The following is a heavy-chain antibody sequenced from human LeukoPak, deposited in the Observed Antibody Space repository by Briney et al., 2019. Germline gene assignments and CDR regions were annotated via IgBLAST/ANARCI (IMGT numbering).Heavy chain of an antibody. Sequence: PSETLSLTCAVYGGSFSGYYWSWIRQPPGKGLEWIGEINHSGSTNYNPSLKSRVTISVDTSKNQFSLKLSSVTAADTAVYYCARDDYGDYGLLDYWGQGTLVSVSS. CDR1: GGSFSGYY. D-gene: IGHD4-17*01. CDR2: INHSGST. CDR3: ARDDYGDYGLLDY. J-gene: IGHJ4*02. V-gene: IGHV4-34*01.